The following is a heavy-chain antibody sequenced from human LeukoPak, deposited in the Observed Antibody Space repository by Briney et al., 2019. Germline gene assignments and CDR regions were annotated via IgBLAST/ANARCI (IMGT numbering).Heavy chain of an antibody. CDR2: INHSGST. CDR3: ARHRARGAFDI. J-gene: IGHJ3*02. D-gene: IGHD3-10*01. Sequence: PSETLSLTCAVYGGSFSGYYWSWIRQPPGKGLEWIGEINHSGSTNYNPSLKSRVTISVDTSKNQFSLKLSSVTAADTAVYYCARHRARGAFDIWGQGTMVTVSS. V-gene: IGHV4-34*01. CDR1: GGSFSGYY.